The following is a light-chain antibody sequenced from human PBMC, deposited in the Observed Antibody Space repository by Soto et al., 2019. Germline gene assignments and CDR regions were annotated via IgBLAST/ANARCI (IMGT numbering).Light chain of an antibody. J-gene: IGLJ1*01. V-gene: IGLV2-14*01. Sequence: QSALTQPASVSGSPGQSITISCTGTSSDIGGFYYVSWYQHHPGKDPKLMIYQVSNRPSGVSNRFSGSKSGNTASLTISGLQAEDEADYFCSSHSSSSTFYVFGAGTKVTVL. CDR1: SSDIGGFYY. CDR2: QVS. CDR3: SSHSSSSTFYV.